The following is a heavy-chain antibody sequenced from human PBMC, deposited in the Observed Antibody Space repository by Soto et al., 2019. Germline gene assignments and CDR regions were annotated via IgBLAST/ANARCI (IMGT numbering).Heavy chain of an antibody. CDR1: GFTFSNYG. J-gene: IGHJ4*02. CDR2: ISYDGSNK. V-gene: IGHV3-30*18. D-gene: IGHD2-21*01. Sequence: QVQLVESGGGVVQPGRSLRLSCAASGFTFSNYGMHWVRQAPGKGLEWVVVISYDGSNKYYPDSVKGRFTISRDNSKNTLYLQMNSLRGEDTAVYYCAKRTSDDYFDYWGQGTLVTVSS. CDR3: AKRTSDDYFDY.